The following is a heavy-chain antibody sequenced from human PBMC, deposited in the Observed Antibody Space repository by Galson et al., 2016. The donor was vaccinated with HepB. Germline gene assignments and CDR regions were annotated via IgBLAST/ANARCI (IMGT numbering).Heavy chain of an antibody. CDR3: AKRAGGFGEGQFDH. CDR1: GFTFSTYD. J-gene: IGHJ4*02. V-gene: IGHV3-23*01. Sequence: SLRLSCAVSGFTFSTYDMSWVRQAPGKGLEWVATINGGGDWAPSAGSVSGRFTISKDNSRNTLYLQMNSLRAEDTATYFCAKRAGGFGEGQFDHWGPGTMVSVSS. D-gene: IGHD3-10*01. CDR2: INGGGDWA.